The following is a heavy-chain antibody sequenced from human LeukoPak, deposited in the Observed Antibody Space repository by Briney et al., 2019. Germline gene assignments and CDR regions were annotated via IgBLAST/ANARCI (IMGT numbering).Heavy chain of an antibody. CDR3: AKEPRGYCSTNCFYDY. V-gene: IGHV3-23*01. D-gene: IGHD2-2*01. CDR2: ISSSGGSA. J-gene: IGHJ4*02. CDR1: GFTFSIYA. Sequence: GGSLRLSCAASGFTFSIYAMSWVRQAPGKGLEWVSAISSSGGSAYYADSVKGRFTISRDNSKNTLYLQMNSLRAEDAAVYYCAKEPRGYCSTNCFYDYWGQGTLVTVSS.